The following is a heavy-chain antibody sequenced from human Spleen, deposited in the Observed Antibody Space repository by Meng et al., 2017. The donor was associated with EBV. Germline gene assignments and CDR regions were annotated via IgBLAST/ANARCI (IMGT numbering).Heavy chain of an antibody. V-gene: IGHV2-5*02. Sequence: QITLKDCGPTGVKPTQTLTLTCTFSGFSLNSNGVAVGWIRQPPGKALEWLSLIYWDDERRYSPSLKTRLTITKDTSKNQVVLRMTNIDPVDTGTYYCAHSRSGWTLDFDHWGQGTVVTVSS. CDR1: GFSLNSNGVA. CDR3: AHSRSGWTLDFDH. D-gene: IGHD6-25*01. CDR2: IYWDDER. J-gene: IGHJ4*02.